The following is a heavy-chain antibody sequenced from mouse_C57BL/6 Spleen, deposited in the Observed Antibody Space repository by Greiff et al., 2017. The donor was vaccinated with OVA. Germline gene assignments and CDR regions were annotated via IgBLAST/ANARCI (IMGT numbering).Heavy chain of an antibody. V-gene: IGHV1-15*01. CDR1: GYTFTDYE. CDR2: IDPETGGT. Sequence: VQGVESGAELVRPGASVTLSCKASGYTFTDYEMHWVKQTPVHGLEWIGAIDPETGGTAYNQKFKGKAILTADKSSSTAYMELRSLTSEDAAVDYCTRSNFAWFAYWGQGTLVTVSA. CDR3: TRSNFAWFAY. J-gene: IGHJ3*01.